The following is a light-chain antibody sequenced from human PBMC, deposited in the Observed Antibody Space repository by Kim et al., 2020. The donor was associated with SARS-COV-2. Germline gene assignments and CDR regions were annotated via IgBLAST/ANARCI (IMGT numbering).Light chain of an antibody. CDR2: DVS. CDR1: SSDIGTYNY. Sequence: QSALTQPASVSGSPGQSITISCTGTSSDIGTYNYVSWYQQHPGKVPKLIIFDVSNRPSGVSNRFSGSKSGNMASLTISGLHAEDEADYYCSSYTSSDTGVFGGGTQLTVL. J-gene: IGLJ2*01. V-gene: IGLV2-14*03. CDR3: SSYTSSDTGV.